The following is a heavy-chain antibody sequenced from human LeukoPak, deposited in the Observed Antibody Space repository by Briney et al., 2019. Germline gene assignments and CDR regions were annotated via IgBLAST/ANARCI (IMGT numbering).Heavy chain of an antibody. D-gene: IGHD3-9*01. CDR2: ISPASKTI. CDR3: ARDRSRYYDILSPPSY. V-gene: IGHV3-48*04. CDR1: VITFSDDS. Sequence: GGSLRLSCAASVITFSDDSMNWVRQAPGSGLEWVAYISPASKTIKYADPVKGRFTISRDNAKNTLYLQMNSLRAEDTAVYYCARDRSRYYDILSPPSYWGQGTLVTVSS. J-gene: IGHJ4*02.